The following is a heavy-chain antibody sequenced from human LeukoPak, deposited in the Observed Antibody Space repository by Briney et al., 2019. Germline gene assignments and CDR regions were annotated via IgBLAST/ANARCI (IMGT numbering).Heavy chain of an antibody. J-gene: IGHJ5*02. CDR3: ARGHYDSSWWFDP. CDR1: GFTFSTYG. Sequence: PGRSLRLSCAASGFTFSTYGMHWVRQAPGKGLEWVAVIWYDGTNEYYADSVKGRFTISRDNSKDTLYLQMNSLRAEDTAVYYCARGHYDSSWWFDPWGQGTLVSVSS. V-gene: IGHV3-33*08. CDR2: IWYDGTNE. D-gene: IGHD3-22*01.